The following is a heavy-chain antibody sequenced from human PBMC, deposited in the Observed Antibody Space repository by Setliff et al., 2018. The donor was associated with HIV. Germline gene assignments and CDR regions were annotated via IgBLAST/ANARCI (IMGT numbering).Heavy chain of an antibody. J-gene: IGHJ4*02. CDR3: ATRLRDGHRGYGYFDF. D-gene: IGHD5-12*01. V-gene: IGHV1-24*01. Sequence: ASVKVSCKASGYNFGSYFMHWVRQAPGKGLEWMGRIDPEDGETIYAQKFQGRVTMTEDTSTDTAYMELSSLRPEDTAVYYCATRLRDGHRGYGYFDFWGQGTLVTVSS. CDR2: IDPEDGET. CDR1: GYNFGSYF.